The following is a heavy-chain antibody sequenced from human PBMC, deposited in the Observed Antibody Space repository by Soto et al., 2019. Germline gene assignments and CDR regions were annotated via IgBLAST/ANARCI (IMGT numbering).Heavy chain of an antibody. CDR3: ARAGDDCSTTNCYMIDY. CDR1: GYTFTTYA. D-gene: IGHD2-2*01. Sequence: GASVKVSCKASGYTFTTYAIHWVRQAPGQRLEWMGWINAGNGKTKYSQKFQDRVTITRDTSATTAYMELSSLTSEDTAVYYCARAGDDCSTTNCYMIDYWGQGSLVTVSS. CDR2: INAGNGKT. J-gene: IGHJ4*02. V-gene: IGHV1-3*01.